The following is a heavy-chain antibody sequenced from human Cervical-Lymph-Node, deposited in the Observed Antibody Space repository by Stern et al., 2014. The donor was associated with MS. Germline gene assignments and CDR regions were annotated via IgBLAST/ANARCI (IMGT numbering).Heavy chain of an antibody. J-gene: IGHJ4*02. CDR2: ISYIGST. Sequence: VQLVESGPGLVQPSQTLSLTCTVSGASISTVGYYWSWTRQHQGKGLEWIAYISYIGSTYYNPSLKSRVSISADTSKNQFSLNLTSVTAADTALYYCARSDRLWGSFDYWGQGTLVAVSS. D-gene: IGHD3-16*01. CDR1: GASISTVGYY. V-gene: IGHV4-31*03. CDR3: ARSDRLWGSFDY.